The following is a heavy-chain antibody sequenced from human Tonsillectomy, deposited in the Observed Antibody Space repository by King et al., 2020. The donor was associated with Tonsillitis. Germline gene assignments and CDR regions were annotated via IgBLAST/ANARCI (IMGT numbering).Heavy chain of an antibody. Sequence: VQLVESGGGLVKPGGSLRLSCAASRFIFSDYPMSWIRQAPGKGLEWVSYISSSGSAIYYADSVKGRFTMSRDNDKSSVYLQMDSLRAEDTAVYYCARSQYYYDSSFDYWGQGSLVTVSS. J-gene: IGHJ4*02. V-gene: IGHV3-11*01. D-gene: IGHD3-22*01. CDR2: ISSSGSAI. CDR3: ARSQYYYDSSFDY. CDR1: RFIFSDYP.